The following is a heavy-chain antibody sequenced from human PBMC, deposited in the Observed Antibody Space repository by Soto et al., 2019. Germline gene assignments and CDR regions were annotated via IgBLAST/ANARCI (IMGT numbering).Heavy chain of an antibody. J-gene: IGHJ4*02. V-gene: IGHV4-39*07. CDR3: ARGGKRNFDY. D-gene: IGHD2-15*01. CDR1: GGSISSSSYY. Sequence: SETLSLTCTVSGGSISSSSYYWGWIRQPPGKGLEWIGSIYYSGSTYYNTSLKSRVTISVDTSKNQFSLKLSSVTAADTAVYYCARGGKRNFDYWGQGTLVTVSS. CDR2: IYYSGST.